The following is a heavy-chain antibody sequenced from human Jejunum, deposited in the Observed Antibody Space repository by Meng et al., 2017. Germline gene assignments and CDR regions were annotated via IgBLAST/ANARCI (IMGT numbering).Heavy chain of an antibody. CDR3: AKDKYTFALGYLDS. V-gene: IGHV1-18*01. D-gene: IGHD5-18*01. CDR2: ISAYDGKT. J-gene: IGHJ5*01. Sequence: ASVKVSCKASGDTFTRYGVTWVRQAPGQGLEWMGRISAYDGKTDYAQKFQGRVTLTTDTSTTTTYMELRSLSSDDTAVYYCAKDKYTFALGYLDSWGQGILVTVSS. CDR1: GDTFTRYG.